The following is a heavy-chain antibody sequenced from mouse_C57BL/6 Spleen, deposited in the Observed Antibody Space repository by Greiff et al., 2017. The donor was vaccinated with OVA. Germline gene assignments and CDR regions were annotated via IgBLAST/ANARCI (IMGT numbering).Heavy chain of an antibody. CDR3: ARSRYYEAMDY. Sequence: QVQLQQPGAELVRPGSSVKLSCKASGYTFTSYWMDWVKQRPGQGLEWIGNIYPSDSETHYNQKFKDKATLTVDKSSSTAYMQLSSLTSEDSAVYYCARSRYYEAMDYWGQGTSVTVSS. CDR1: GYTFTSYW. D-gene: IGHD1-1*01. CDR2: IYPSDSET. J-gene: IGHJ4*01. V-gene: IGHV1-61*01.